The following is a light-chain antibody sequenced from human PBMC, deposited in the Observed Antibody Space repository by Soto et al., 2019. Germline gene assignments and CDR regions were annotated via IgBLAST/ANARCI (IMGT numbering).Light chain of an antibody. CDR1: QSVSSSY. V-gene: IGKV3-20*01. Sequence: EIVLTQSPGTLSLSPGERATLSCGASQSVSSSYLAWYQQKPGQAPRLLIYDASIGATGIPDRFSGSGSGTDFTLTISRLEPEDFAVYYCQHYGRTPFTFGQVTRLEIK. CDR2: DAS. CDR3: QHYGRTPFT. J-gene: IGKJ5*01.